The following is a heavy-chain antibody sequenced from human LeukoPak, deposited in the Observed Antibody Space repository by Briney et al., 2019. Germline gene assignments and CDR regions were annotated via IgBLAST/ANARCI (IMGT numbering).Heavy chain of an antibody. J-gene: IGHJ5*02. Sequence: SETLSLTCTVSGGSISSSSYYWGWIRQPPGKGLEWIGSIYYSGSTYYNPSLKSRVTISVDTSKNQFSLKLSSVTAADTAVYYCARASLPVAGRFWFDPWGQGTLVTVSS. CDR3: ARASLPVAGRFWFDP. D-gene: IGHD6-19*01. CDR2: IYYSGST. CDR1: GGSISSSSYY. V-gene: IGHV4-39*07.